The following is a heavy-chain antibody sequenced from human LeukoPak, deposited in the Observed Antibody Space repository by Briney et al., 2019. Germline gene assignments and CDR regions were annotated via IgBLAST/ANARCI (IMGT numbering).Heavy chain of an antibody. J-gene: IGHJ4*02. D-gene: IGHD2-15*01. Sequence: PSETLSLTCTVSGGSISSYYWSWIRQPAGKGLEWIGRIYTSGSTNYNPSLKSRVTISVDTSKNQFSLKLSSVIAADTAVYYCAREIYPATFDYWGQGTLVTVSS. CDR3: AREIYPATFDY. CDR2: IYTSGST. V-gene: IGHV4-4*07. CDR1: GGSISSYY.